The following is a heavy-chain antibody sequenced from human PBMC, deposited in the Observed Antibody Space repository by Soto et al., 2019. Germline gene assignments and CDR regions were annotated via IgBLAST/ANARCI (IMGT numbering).Heavy chain of an antibody. CDR2: ISHDGSKK. V-gene: IGHV3-30*18. D-gene: IGHD3-3*01. Sequence: QVQLVESGGGVVHPGTSLRLSCAASGFTFSTHGMHWVRQAPGKGPAWVAVISHDGSKKYYVESVEGRFSISRYNSKSIVHLQMNNVRTEDTAVDYCAKDRGPYYDFWSGQRWFDPWGQGTQVTVSS. CDR3: AKDRGPYYDFWSGQRWFDP. J-gene: IGHJ5*02. CDR1: GFTFSTHG.